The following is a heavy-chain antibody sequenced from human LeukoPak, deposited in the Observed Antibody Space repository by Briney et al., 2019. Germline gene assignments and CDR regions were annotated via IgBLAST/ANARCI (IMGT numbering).Heavy chain of an antibody. CDR1: GGSISSYY. Sequence: PSETLSLTCTVSGGSISSYYWSWIRQPPGKGLEWIGYIYYSGSTNYNPSLKSRVTISVDTSKNQFSLKLSSVTAADTAVYYCARAWYYYDSSGYYWFDPWGQGTLVTVSS. D-gene: IGHD3-22*01. CDR3: ARAWYYYDSSGYYWFDP. V-gene: IGHV4-59*01. CDR2: IYYSGST. J-gene: IGHJ5*02.